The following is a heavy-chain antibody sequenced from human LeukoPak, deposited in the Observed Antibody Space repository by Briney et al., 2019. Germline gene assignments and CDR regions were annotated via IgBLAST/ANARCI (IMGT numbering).Heavy chain of an antibody. CDR1: GYTFTNFV. D-gene: IGHD3-3*01. J-gene: IGHJ4*02. CDR2: ISGYNYDT. Sequence: ASVRVSCKASGYTFTNFVIAWVRQAPGQGLEWMGWISGYNYDTKYAQKFQGRVTMTTDTSTSTAYMELRSLRSEDTAVYYCARGSYYDFWSGPGPYYFDYWGQGTLVIVSS. V-gene: IGHV1-18*01. CDR3: ARGSYYDFWSGPGPYYFDY.